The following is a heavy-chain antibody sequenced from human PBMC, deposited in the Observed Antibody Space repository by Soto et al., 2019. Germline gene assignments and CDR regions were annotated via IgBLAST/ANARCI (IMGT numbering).Heavy chain of an antibody. V-gene: IGHV1-69*06. CDR3: ARSLDYYDSSGGAFDI. J-gene: IGHJ3*02. Sequence: SVKVSCKASGGTFSSYAISWVRQAPGQGLEWMGGIIPIFGTASYAQKFQGRVTITADKSTSTAYMELSSLRSEDTAVYYCARSLDYYDSSGGAFDIWGQGTTVTVSS. CDR2: IIPIFGTA. CDR1: GGTFSSYA. D-gene: IGHD3-22*01.